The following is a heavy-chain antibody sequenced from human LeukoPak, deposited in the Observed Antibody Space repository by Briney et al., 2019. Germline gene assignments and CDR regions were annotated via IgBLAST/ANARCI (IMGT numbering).Heavy chain of an antibody. CDR1: GGSISSGGYY. V-gene: IGHV4-31*03. Sequence: SQTLSLTCTVSGGSISSGGYYWSWIRQHPGTGLEWIGYIYYSGSTYYNPSLKSRVTISVDTSKNQFSLRLSSVTAADTAVYYCARSRSNQGKWLVTSGPYWYFDLWGRGTLVTVSS. CDR2: IYYSGST. D-gene: IGHD6-19*01. CDR3: ARSRSNQGKWLVTSGPYWYFDL. J-gene: IGHJ2*01.